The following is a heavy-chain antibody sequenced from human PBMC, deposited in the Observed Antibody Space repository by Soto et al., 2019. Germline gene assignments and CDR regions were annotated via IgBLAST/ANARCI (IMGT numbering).Heavy chain of an antibody. D-gene: IGHD2-21*01. CDR3: ANSRVLIVVDNYIDX. V-gene: IGHV3-30*18. CDR2: ISDDGDKR. J-gene: IGHJ4*02. CDR1: GFTFSNYG. Sequence: PGGSLILSFVGSGFTFSNYGMHWVRQPPGKGLEWVALISDDGDKRYYADSVRGRLIISRDNSKDTLYLQMNSLGPDGTAVYLCANSRVLIVVDNYIDXWGQGTTVTVSX.